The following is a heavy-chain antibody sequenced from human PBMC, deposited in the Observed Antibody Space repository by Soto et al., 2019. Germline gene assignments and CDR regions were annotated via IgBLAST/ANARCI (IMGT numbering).Heavy chain of an antibody. Sequence: VQLVESGGGLVQPGGSLRLSCAASGYTFSDYYMSWIRQAPGKGLEWVSYISSSGSTIYYADSVKGRFTISRDNAKNSLYLQMNSLRAEDTAVYYCARLRYYYDSSGYYYGAFDIWGQGTMGTVSS. V-gene: IGHV3-11*01. D-gene: IGHD3-22*01. CDR3: ARLRYYYDSSGYYYGAFDI. CDR1: GYTFSDYY. J-gene: IGHJ3*02. CDR2: ISSSGSTI.